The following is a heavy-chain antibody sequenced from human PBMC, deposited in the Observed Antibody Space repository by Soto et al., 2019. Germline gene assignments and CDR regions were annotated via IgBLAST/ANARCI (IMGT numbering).Heavy chain of an antibody. J-gene: IGHJ5*02. V-gene: IGHV4-4*07. CDR2: IYATGTT. D-gene: IGHD3-16*01. Sequence: SETLSLTCTVSGASISGFYWSWIRKSAGKGLEWIGRIYATGTTDYNPSLKSRVMMSVDTSKKQFSLKLRSVTAADTAVYYCVRDGPKTLREWFDPRGQVLSVTVSS. CDR3: VRDGPKTLREWFDP. CDR1: GASISGFY.